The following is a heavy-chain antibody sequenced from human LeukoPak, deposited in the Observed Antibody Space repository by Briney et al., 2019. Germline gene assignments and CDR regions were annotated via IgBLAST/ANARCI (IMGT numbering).Heavy chain of an antibody. J-gene: IGHJ4*02. V-gene: IGHV3-30-3*01. Sequence: PGGSLRLSCAASGFTFSSYAMHWVRQAPGKGLEWVAVISYDGSNKYYADSVKGRFTISRDNSKNTLYLQMNSLRAEDTAVYYCARDPSIMITFGGVIGLDYWGQGTQVTVSS. D-gene: IGHD3-16*02. CDR2: ISYDGSNK. CDR3: ARDPSIMITFGGVIGLDY. CDR1: GFTFSSYA.